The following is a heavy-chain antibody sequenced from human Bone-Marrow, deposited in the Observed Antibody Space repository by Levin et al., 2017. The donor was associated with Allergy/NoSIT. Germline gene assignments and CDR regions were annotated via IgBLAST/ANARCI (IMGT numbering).Heavy chain of an antibody. V-gene: IGHV4-34*01. CDR2: INHSGST. CDR3: ARKKGDQRAYGSGSYYNVIRNYMDV. J-gene: IGHJ6*03. D-gene: IGHD3-10*01. CDR1: GGSFSGYY. Sequence: SETLSLTCAVYGGSFSGYYWSWIRQPPGKGLEWIGEINHSGSTNYNPSLKSRVTISVDTSKNQFSLKLSSVTAADTAVYYCARKKGDQRAYGSGSYYNVIRNYMDVWGKGTTVTVSS.